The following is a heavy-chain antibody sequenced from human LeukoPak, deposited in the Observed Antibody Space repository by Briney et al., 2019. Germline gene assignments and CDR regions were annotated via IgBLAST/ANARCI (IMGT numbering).Heavy chain of an antibody. CDR3: ARGWELLGYFDY. J-gene: IGHJ4*02. D-gene: IGHD1-26*01. Sequence: XWMGWISAYNGNTSYAQKLQGRVTMTTDTSTSTAYMELRSLRSDDTAVYYCARGWELLGYFDYWGQGTLVTVSS. CDR2: ISAYNGNT. V-gene: IGHV1-18*01.